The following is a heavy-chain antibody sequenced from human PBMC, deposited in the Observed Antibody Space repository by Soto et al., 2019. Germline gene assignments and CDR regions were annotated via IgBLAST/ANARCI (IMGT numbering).Heavy chain of an antibody. V-gene: IGHV1-46*03. CDR2: INPSRGIT. CDR3: ASYSSSRMI. D-gene: IGHD6-13*01. CDR1: GGTFSSYT. Sequence: ASVKVSCKASGGTFSSYTISWVRQAPGQGLEWMGRINPSRGITSYAQKFQGRVTMTRDTSTSTVYMELSSLRSEDTAVYYCASYSSSRMIWGQGTMVTVSS. J-gene: IGHJ3*02.